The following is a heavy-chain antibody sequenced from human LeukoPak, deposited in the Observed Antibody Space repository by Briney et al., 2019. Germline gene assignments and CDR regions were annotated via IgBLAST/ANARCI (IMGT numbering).Heavy chain of an antibody. Sequence: SETLSLTCTVSGGSISNYYWNWIRQPPGKGLEWIGYIYYTGSTNYNPSLKSRVTMSVDTSKNQFSLKLSSVTAADTAVYFCARSGWGSSWYYFDSWGQGTLVTVSS. D-gene: IGHD6-13*01. CDR1: GGSISNYY. CDR2: IYYTGST. J-gene: IGHJ4*02. V-gene: IGHV4-59*12. CDR3: ARSGWGSSWYYFDS.